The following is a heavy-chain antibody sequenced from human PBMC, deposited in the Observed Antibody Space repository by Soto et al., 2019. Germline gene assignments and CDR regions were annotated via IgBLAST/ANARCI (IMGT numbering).Heavy chain of an antibody. D-gene: IGHD1-26*01. V-gene: IGHV3-33*01. CDR2: IWSNGRNT. J-gene: IGHJ3*02. CDR3: VRERAPFDAFDI. CDR1: GLTFSCCG. Sequence: GGSLRLSCAASGLTFSCCGFHWVRQAPGKGLEWVAVIWSNGRNTYYADSVRGRFTFSRDNSKNTLYLQMNILRAEDSAIYYCVRERAPFDAFDIWAQGTMVTVSS.